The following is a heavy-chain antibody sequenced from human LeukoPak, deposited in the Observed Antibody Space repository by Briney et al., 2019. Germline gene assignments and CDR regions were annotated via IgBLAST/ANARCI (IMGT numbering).Heavy chain of an antibody. J-gene: IGHJ4*02. CDR1: GGSISSYY. CDR3: AKGGFQFDS. CDR2: VYNSGST. Sequence: SETLSLTCTVSGGSISSYYWSWIRQPPGKGLEWIGYVYNSGSTNYNPSFKSRVTISVDMSKNQFSLKLSSVTAADTAVYYCAKGGFQFDSWGQGTLVTVSS. D-gene: IGHD2-21*01. V-gene: IGHV4-59*01.